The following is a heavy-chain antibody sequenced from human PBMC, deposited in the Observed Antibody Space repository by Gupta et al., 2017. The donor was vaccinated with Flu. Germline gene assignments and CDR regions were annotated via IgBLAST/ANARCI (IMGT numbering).Heavy chain of an antibody. CDR3: ARRYCSSTSCSYFDY. CDR2: ISSSGGNT. J-gene: IGHJ4*02. Sequence: EVQLVESGGGLVQPGGYLRLSCAASGFTFSSYAMHWVRQAPGKGLEYVSAISSSGGNTYYADSVKGRFTISRDNTKNTLYLQMGSLRAEDMAVYYCARRYCSSTSCSYFDYWGQGTLVTVSS. CDR1: GFTFSSYA. D-gene: IGHD2-2*01. V-gene: IGHV3-64*07.